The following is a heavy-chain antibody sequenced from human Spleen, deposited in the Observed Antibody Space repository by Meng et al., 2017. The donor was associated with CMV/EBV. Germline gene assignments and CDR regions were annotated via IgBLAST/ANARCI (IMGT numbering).Heavy chain of an antibody. Sequence: GESLKISCAASGFTFSDYYMTWIRQAPGKGPEWISYISSSGSTRYYADSVKGRFTISRDNAKNSLFLQMNSLRAEDTAVYYCARDLEGWSGYPAFQYWGQGTLVTVSS. CDR3: ARDLEGWSGYPAFQY. D-gene: IGHD3-3*01. J-gene: IGHJ1*01. V-gene: IGHV3-11*01. CDR2: ISSSGSTR. CDR1: GFTFSDYY.